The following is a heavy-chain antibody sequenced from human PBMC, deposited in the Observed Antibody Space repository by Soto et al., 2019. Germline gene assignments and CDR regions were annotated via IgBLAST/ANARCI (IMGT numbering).Heavy chain of an antibody. D-gene: IGHD4-4*01. Sequence: GGSLRLSCAASGFTFSSYAMSWVRQAPGKGLEWVSAISGSGGSTYYADSVKGRFTISRDNSKNTLYLQMNSLRAEDTAVYYCAKCEYSNYYYYYMDVWGKGTTVNVSS. CDR2: ISGSGGST. V-gene: IGHV3-23*01. CDR3: AKCEYSNYYYYYMDV. CDR1: GFTFSSYA. J-gene: IGHJ6*03.